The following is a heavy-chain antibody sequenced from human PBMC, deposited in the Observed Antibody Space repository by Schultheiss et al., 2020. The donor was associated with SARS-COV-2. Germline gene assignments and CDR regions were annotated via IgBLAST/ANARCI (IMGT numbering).Heavy chain of an antibody. J-gene: IGHJ6*02. CDR3: ARGYPPYNWNYYRNYGMDV. Sequence: SQTLSLTCTVSGGSISSYYWSWIRQPPGKGLEWIGEIYHSGSTNYNPSLKSRVTISADKSISTAYLQWSSLKASDTAMYYCARGYPPYNWNYYRNYGMDVWGQGTTVTVSS. CDR1: GGSISSYY. V-gene: IGHV4-59*12. CDR2: IYHSGST. D-gene: IGHD1-7*01.